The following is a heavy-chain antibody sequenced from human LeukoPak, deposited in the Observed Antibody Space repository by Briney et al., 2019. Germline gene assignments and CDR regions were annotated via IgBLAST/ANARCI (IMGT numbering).Heavy chain of an antibody. CDR1: GASITRYY. CDR2: IYYSGST. CDR3: AFESRYYGMDV. V-gene: IGHV4-59*01. Sequence: PWESLSLTCTLSGASITRYYWSWVRLPPGKGLGWIGYIYYSGSTNYNPALMSLVTISVDSSKNPFSLKLSSVTAADTAVYYCAFESRYYGMDVWGQGTTVSVSS. J-gene: IGHJ6*02.